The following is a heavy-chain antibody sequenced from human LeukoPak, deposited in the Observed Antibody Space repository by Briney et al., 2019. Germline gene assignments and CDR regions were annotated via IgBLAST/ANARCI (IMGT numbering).Heavy chain of an antibody. CDR3: ARDLHQGDDYYYYYGMDV. D-gene: IGHD3-16*01. V-gene: IGHV3-30-3*01. CDR1: GFTFSSYA. CDR2: ISYDGSNK. Sequence: GRSLRLSCAAYGFTFSSYAMHWVRQAPGKGLEWVAVISYDGSNKYYADSVKGRFTISRDNSKNTLYLQMNSLRAEDTAVYYCARDLHQGDDYYYYYGMDVWGQGTTVTVSS. J-gene: IGHJ6*02.